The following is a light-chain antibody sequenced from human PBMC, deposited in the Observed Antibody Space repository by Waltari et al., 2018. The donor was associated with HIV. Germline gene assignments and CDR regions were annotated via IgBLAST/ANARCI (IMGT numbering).Light chain of an antibody. CDR1: SSDVGGYNY. CDR3: CSYAGSYGV. V-gene: IGLV2-11*01. Sequence: QSALTQPRSVSGSPGQSVTISCTGTSSDVGGYNYVSWYQQHPGKAPKLMIYDVSKGPSGVPDRFSGSKSGNTASLTISGLQAEDEADYYCCSYAGSYGVFGGGTKLTVL. CDR2: DVS. J-gene: IGLJ3*02.